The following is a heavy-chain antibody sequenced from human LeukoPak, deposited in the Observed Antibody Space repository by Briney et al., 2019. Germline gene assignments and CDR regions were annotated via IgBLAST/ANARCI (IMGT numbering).Heavy chain of an antibody. CDR3: AKDTPSPTSGFYHY. CDR2: VSQDGSNR. J-gene: IGHJ4*02. Sequence: QPGGSLRLSCAASGFTFSSSGIHWVRQAPGKGLEWVSTVSQDGSNRYYGDSVKGRFIISRDNSRNTVYLQMNSLRAEDTAMYFCAKDTPSPTSGFYHYWGQGTPVTVSS. V-gene: IGHV3-30*18. CDR1: GFTFSSSG. D-gene: IGHD1-26*01.